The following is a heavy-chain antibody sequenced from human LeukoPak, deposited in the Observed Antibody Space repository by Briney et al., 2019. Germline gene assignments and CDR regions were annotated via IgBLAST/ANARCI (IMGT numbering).Heavy chain of an antibody. CDR1: GFTFSGYW. Sequence: GGSVRLSCAASGFTFSGYWMHWVRQAPGKGLVWVSCIKSDGSFTSIADSAKGRFTISRDNAKNTVYLQMNSLRAEDTAVYYCVRDNRSYNFDYWGQGTLVTVSS. J-gene: IGHJ4*02. D-gene: IGHD1-26*01. V-gene: IGHV3-74*01. CDR2: IKSDGSFT. CDR3: VRDNRSYNFDY.